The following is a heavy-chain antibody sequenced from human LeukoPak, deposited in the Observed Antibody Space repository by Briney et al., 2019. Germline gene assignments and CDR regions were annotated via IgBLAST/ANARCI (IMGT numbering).Heavy chain of an antibody. J-gene: IGHJ3*02. CDR3: ARTDYVWGSYRSRNAFDI. Sequence: SETLSLTCAVYGGSFSGYYWSWIRQPPGKGLEWIREINHSGSTNYNPSLKSRVTISVDTSKNQFSLKLSSVTAADTAVYYCARTDYVWGSYRSRNAFDIWGQGTVVTVSS. D-gene: IGHD3-16*02. CDR1: GGSFSGYY. CDR2: INHSGST. V-gene: IGHV4-34*01.